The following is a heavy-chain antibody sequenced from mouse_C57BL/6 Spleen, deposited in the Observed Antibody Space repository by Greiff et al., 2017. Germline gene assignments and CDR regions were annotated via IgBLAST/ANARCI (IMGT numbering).Heavy chain of an antibody. CDR2: IYPGSGNT. V-gene: IGHV1-66*01. Sequence: SGPELVKPGASVKISCKASGYSFTSYYIHWVKQRPGQGLEWIGWIYPGSGNTKYNEKFKGKATLTADTSSSTAYMQLSSLTSEDSAVYYCARLGDYDEGAWFAYWGQGTLVTVSA. CDR1: GYSFTSYY. J-gene: IGHJ3*01. CDR3: ARLGDYDEGAWFAY. D-gene: IGHD2-4*01.